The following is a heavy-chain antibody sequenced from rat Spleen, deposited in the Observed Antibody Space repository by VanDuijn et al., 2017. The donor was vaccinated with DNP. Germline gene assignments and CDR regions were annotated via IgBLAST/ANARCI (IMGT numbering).Heavy chain of an antibody. CDR2: ISTSGGST. V-gene: IGHV5-27*01. D-gene: IGHD1-11*01. CDR1: EFTFSDYA. Sequence: EVQLVETGGGLVQPGRSLKLSCAASEFTFSDYAMAWVRQAPKKGLEWVATISTSGGSTSYRDSVKGRFTISRDNAKSTLYLQMDSLRSEDTATYYCTTDFERGYWGQGTLVTVSS. CDR3: TTDFERGY. J-gene: IGHJ3*01.